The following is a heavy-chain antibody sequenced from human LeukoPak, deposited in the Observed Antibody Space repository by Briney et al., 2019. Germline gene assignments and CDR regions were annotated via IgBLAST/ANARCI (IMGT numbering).Heavy chain of an antibody. CDR1: GFTFTAFW. CDR3: ARGGYSHGFDI. Sequence: GLSLRLSCAASGFTFTAFWMHWVRQAPGKGLMSVSRINNDGRDAMYADSVKGRFIISRDNAQNTLYLQMNSLRDEDTAVYYCARGGYSHGFDIWGQGTMVTVSS. CDR2: INNDGRDA. J-gene: IGHJ3*02. V-gene: IGHV3-74*03. D-gene: IGHD5-18*01.